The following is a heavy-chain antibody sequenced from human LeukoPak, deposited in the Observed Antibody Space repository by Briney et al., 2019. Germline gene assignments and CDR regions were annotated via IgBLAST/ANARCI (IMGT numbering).Heavy chain of an antibody. V-gene: IGHV4-59*01. J-gene: IGHJ5*02. D-gene: IGHD4-23*01. CDR1: GGSISSYY. CDR3: ARDNSVEDTAWWFDP. CDR2: IYYSGST. Sequence: SETLSLTCTVSGGSISSYYWSWIRQPPGKGLEWIGYIYYSGSTNYNPSLKSRVTISVDTSKNQFSLKLSSVTAADTAVYYCARDNSVEDTAWWFDPWGQGTLVTVSS.